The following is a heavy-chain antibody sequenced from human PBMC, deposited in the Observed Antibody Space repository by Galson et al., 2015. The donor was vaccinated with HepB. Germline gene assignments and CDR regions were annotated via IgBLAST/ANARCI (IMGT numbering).Heavy chain of an antibody. V-gene: IGHV3-48*03. D-gene: IGHD5-24*01. J-gene: IGHJ4*02. Sequence: SLRLSCAASGFTFSSYEMNWVRQAPGKGLEWVSYISSSGSTIYYADSVKGRFTISRDNAKNSLYLQMNSLRAEDTAVYYCARGDGYNGFDYWGQGTLVTVSS. CDR3: ARGDGYNGFDY. CDR1: GFTFSSYE. CDR2: ISSSGSTI.